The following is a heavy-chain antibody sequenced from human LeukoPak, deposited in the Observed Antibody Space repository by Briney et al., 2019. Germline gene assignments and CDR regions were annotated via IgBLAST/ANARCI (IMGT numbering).Heavy chain of an antibody. CDR1: GFTFSSYG. V-gene: IGHV3-30*18. J-gene: IGHJ4*02. D-gene: IGHD3-22*01. Sequence: PGGSLRLSCAASGFTFSSYGMHWVRQAPGKGLEWVAVISYDGSNKYYADSVKGRFTISRDNSKNTLYLQMNSLRAEDTAVYYCAKDFGVTMIVVGFDYWGQGTLVTVSS. CDR3: AKDFGVTMIVVGFDY. CDR2: ISYDGSNK.